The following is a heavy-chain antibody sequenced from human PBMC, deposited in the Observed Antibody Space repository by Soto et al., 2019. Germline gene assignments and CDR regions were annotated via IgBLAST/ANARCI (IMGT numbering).Heavy chain of an antibody. V-gene: IGHV3-7*03. CDR2: IPQDGVDG. CDR3: ARDHLILPAHDFFYGSDV. J-gene: IGHJ6*02. Sequence: HLGGSLRLSCEVSGFTFSMYSMSWVRQSPGKGLEWVAKIPQDGVDGHYADSVKGRFTISRDNGKNSLYLQLNNLRAEDTAVYYCARDHLILPAHDFFYGSDVWGRGATVTVSS. CDR1: GFTFSMYS. D-gene: IGHD2-21*02.